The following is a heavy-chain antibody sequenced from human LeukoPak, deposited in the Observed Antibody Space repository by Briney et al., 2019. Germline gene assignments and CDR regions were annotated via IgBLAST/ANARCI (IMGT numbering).Heavy chain of an antibody. CDR1: GFTFSSYW. D-gene: IGHD6-25*01. CDR2: IIGSGGDT. J-gene: IGHJ4*02. CDR3: AKGSAAARPYYFDY. V-gene: IGHV3-23*01. Sequence: GGSLRLSCAASGFTFSSYWMHWVRQAPGKGLEWVSSIIGSGGDTYHADSVTGRFTISRDNSKNTLYLQMNSLRAEDTAVYYCAKGSAAARPYYFDYWGPGTLVTVSS.